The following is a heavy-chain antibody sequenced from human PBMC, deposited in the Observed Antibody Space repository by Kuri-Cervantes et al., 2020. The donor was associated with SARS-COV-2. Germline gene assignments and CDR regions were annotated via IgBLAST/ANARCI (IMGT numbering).Heavy chain of an antibody. Sequence: GSLRLSCTVYGGSISSSSYYWGWIRQTPGKGLEWSGEINHSGSTNYNPSLKSRVTISVDTSKNQFSLKLSSVTAADTAVYYCASCTAMVPVNYYYMDVWGKGTTVTVSS. V-gene: IGHV4-39*07. CDR1: GGSISSSSYY. CDR2: INHSGST. J-gene: IGHJ6*03. D-gene: IGHD5-18*01. CDR3: ASCTAMVPVNYYYMDV.